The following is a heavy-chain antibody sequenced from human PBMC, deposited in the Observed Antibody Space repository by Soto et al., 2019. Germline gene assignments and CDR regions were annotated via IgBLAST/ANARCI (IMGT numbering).Heavy chain of an antibody. Sequence: PSETLSLTCAVYGGSFSGYYWSWIRQPPGKGLEWIGEINHSGSTNYNPSLKSRVTISVDTSKKQFSLKLSSVTAADTAVYYCARATAMSSYNSFDNWGQENLVTVXS. CDR2: INHSGST. CDR1: GGSFSGYY. CDR3: ARATAMSSYNSFDN. D-gene: IGHD5-18*01. J-gene: IGHJ5*01. V-gene: IGHV4-34*01.